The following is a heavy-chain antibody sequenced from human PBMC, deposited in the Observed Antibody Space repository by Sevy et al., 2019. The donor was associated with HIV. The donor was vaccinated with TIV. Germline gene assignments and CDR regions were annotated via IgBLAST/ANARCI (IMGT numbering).Heavy chain of an antibody. J-gene: IGHJ4*02. Sequence: ASVKVSCRVSGYTLTKLAMHWVRQAPGKGLEWMGSFDPEDDETIYAQKFQGRVMMTGDTSTDTAYMELSSLRSEDTAVYYCATTKDYYESSGSPFDSWGQGTLVTVSS. CDR2: FDPEDDET. CDR3: ATTKDYYESSGSPFDS. CDR1: GYTLTKLA. D-gene: IGHD3-22*01. V-gene: IGHV1-24*01.